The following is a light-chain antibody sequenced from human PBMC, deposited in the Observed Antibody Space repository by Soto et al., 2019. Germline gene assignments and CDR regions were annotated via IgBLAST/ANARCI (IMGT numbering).Light chain of an antibody. CDR3: KQYGSSPIT. CDR1: QSVSSSY. V-gene: IGKV3-20*01. Sequence: EIVLTQSPGTLSLSPGERATLSCRASQSVSSSYLAWYQQKPGQAPRLLIYGASSRATGIPDRFSGSGSGTDFTLTISRLETEDLAVYYCKQYGSSPITFGKGTRREIK. CDR2: GAS. J-gene: IGKJ5*01.